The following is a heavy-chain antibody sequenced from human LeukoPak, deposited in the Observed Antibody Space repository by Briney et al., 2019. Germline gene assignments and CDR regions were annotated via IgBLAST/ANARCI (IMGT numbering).Heavy chain of an antibody. J-gene: IGHJ3*02. CDR2: IRYDGSDK. CDR1: GFTFSSYG. Sequence: GSLRLSCAASGFTFSSYGMHWVRQAPGKGLEWVAFIRYDGSDKYYADSVKGRFTISRDNSKNPLYLQMNSLRAEDTAVYYCARVGSLVGATTDEDIWGQGTMVTVSS. D-gene: IGHD1-26*01. CDR3: ARVGSLVGATTDEDI. V-gene: IGHV3-30*02.